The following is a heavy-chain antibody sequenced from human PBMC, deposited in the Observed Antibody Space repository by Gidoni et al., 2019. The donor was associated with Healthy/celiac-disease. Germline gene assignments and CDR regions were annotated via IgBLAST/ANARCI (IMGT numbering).Heavy chain of an antibody. CDR1: GGSFSCYY. V-gene: IGHV4-34*01. D-gene: IGHD6-6*01. CDR3: AMRIAARRGWDSDY. J-gene: IGHJ4*02. Sequence: QVQLQQWGAGRLKPSETLSLTCAVYGGSFSCYYWSWIRQPPGKGLDWIGEINHSGSTNYNPSLKSRVTISVDTPKNQFSLKLSSVTASYTAVYYCAMRIAARRGWDSDYWGQGTLVTVSS. CDR2: INHSGST.